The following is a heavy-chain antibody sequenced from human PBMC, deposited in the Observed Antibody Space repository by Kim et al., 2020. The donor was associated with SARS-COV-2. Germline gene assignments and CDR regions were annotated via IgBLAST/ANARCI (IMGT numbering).Heavy chain of an antibody. CDR3: AREGRQQLINYYYYYGMDV. D-gene: IGHD6-13*01. Sequence: SETLSLTCTVSGGSISSYYWSWIRQPPGKGLEWIGYIYYSGSTNYNPSLKSRVTISVDTSKNQFSLKLSSVTAADTAVYYCAREGRQQLINYYYYYGMDVWGQGTTVTVSS. J-gene: IGHJ6*02. V-gene: IGHV4-59*13. CDR2: IYYSGST. CDR1: GGSISSYY.